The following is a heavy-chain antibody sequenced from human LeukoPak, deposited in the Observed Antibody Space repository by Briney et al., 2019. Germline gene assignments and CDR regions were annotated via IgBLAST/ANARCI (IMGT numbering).Heavy chain of an antibody. CDR1: GFTFSSYW. D-gene: IGHD5/OR15-5a*01. Sequence: PGGSLRLSCAASGFTFSSYWMSWVRQAPGKGLEWVANIKQDRSEKYYVDSVKGRFTISRDNAKNSLYLQMNSLRAEDTAVYHCARTPGVFPTYYYYGMGVWGQGTTVTVSS. CDR2: IKQDRSEK. CDR3: ARTPGVFPTYYYYGMGV. V-gene: IGHV3-7*03. J-gene: IGHJ6*02.